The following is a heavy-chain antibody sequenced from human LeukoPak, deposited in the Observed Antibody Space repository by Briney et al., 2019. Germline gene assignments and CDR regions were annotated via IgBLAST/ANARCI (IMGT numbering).Heavy chain of an antibody. CDR2: MNPNSGNT. CDR3: ARGLSPLWGGATDAFDI. V-gene: IGHV1-8*03. Sequence: ASVKVSCKASGYTFTSYDINWVRQATGQGLEWMGWMNPNSGNTGYAQKFQGRVTITRNTSISTAYMELSSLRSEDTAVYYCARGLSPLWGGATDAFDIWGQRTMVTVSS. D-gene: IGHD3-16*01. J-gene: IGHJ3*02. CDR1: GYTFTSYD.